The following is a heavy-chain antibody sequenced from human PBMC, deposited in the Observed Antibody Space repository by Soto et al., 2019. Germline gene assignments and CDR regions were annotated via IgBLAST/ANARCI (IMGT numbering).Heavy chain of an antibody. V-gene: IGHV1-2*02. CDR1: GSTFTGNY. J-gene: IGHJ3*02. CDR3: ARDGDSSSPFDI. Sequence: QVQLVQSGAEVKKPGASVKVSCKASGSTFTGNYMHWVRQAPGQGLEWMGWINPNSGGTNYAQKFQGRVTVTRDTSISTAYMELSRLRSDDTAVSYCARDGDSSSPFDIWGQGTMVTVSS. CDR2: INPNSGGT. D-gene: IGHD6-6*01.